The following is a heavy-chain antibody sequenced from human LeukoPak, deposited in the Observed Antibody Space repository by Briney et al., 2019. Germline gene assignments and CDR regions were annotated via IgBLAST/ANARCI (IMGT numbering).Heavy chain of an antibody. J-gene: IGHJ5*02. D-gene: IGHD3-10*01. CDR2: IIPILGIA. CDR1: GGTFSSYA. V-gene: IGHV1-69*04. CDR3: ARQELMGNWFDP. Sequence: SVKVSSKASGGTFSSYAISWVRQAPGQGLEWMGRIIPILGIANYAQKFQGRVTITVDKSTSTAYMELSSLRSEDTAVYYCARQELMGNWFDPWGQGTLVTVSS.